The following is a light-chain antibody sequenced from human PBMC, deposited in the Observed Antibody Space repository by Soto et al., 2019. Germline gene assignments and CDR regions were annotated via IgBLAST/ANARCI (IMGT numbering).Light chain of an antibody. CDR1: QSVSSD. J-gene: IGKJ1*01. CDR2: GAS. Sequence: EIVMTQSPATLSVSPGERATVSCRASQSVSSDLAWYQQKPGQAPRLLIYGASSRASGIPARFSGSGSATEFTPAISLLQSADLALYYCHQYNDWPLTFGQGTKVEI. V-gene: IGKV3-15*01. CDR3: HQYNDWPLT.